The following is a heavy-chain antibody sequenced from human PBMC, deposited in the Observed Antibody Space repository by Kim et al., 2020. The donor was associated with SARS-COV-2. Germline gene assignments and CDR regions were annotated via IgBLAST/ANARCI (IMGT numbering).Heavy chain of an antibody. CDR3: ARSDFWSGYPFDY. CDR2: IYYSGST. D-gene: IGHD3-3*01. Sequence: SETLSLTCTVSGGSISSSSYYWGWIRQPPGKGLEWIGSIYYSGSTYYNPSLKSRVTISVDTSKNQFSLKLSSVTAADTAVYYCARSDFWSGYPFDYWGQG. J-gene: IGHJ4*02. V-gene: IGHV4-39*01. CDR1: GGSISSSSYY.